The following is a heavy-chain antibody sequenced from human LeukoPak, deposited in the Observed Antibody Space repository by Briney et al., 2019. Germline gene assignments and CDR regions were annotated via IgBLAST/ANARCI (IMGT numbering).Heavy chain of an antibody. CDR2: ITSNTDST. Sequence: GGSLRLSCAASGFTFSSSAMSWFRQAPGKGLEWVSTITSNTDSTYYADSVKGRFTISRDNSKNTLYLQMNSLRAEDTALYYCAKDLGIGGSGFWGQGTLVTVSS. D-gene: IGHD3-22*01. CDR3: AKDLGIGGSGF. J-gene: IGHJ4*02. V-gene: IGHV3-23*01. CDR1: GFTFSSSA.